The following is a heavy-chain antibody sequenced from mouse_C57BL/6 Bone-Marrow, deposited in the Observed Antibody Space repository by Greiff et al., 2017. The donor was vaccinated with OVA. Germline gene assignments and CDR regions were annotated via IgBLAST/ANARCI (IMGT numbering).Heavy chain of an antibody. V-gene: IGHV1-4*01. J-gene: IGHJ2*01. CDR2: INPSSGYT. CDR1: GYTFTSYT. D-gene: IGHD2-3*01. CDR3: ARSDGRDY. Sequence: VQLQQPGAELARPGASVKMSCKASGYTFTSYTMHWVKQRPGQGLEWIGYINPSSGYTKYNQKFKDKATLTADKSSSTAYMQLSSLTSEDSAVYYCARSDGRDYWGQGTTLTVSS.